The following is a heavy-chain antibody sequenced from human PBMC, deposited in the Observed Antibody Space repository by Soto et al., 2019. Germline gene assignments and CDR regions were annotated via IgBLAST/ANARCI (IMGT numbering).Heavy chain of an antibody. D-gene: IGHD2-2*01. J-gene: IGHJ4*02. V-gene: IGHV1-18*01. CDR2: ISTYNGNT. Sequence: ASVKVSCKASGYTFTSHCISWVLQAPGQGLEWMGWISTYNGNTNYAQKLQGRVTMTTDTSTSTAYMELRSLRSDDTAVYYCARDGSLSIVVVPAAPDYWGQGTLVTVSS. CDR3: ARDGSLSIVVVPAAPDY. CDR1: GYTFTSHC.